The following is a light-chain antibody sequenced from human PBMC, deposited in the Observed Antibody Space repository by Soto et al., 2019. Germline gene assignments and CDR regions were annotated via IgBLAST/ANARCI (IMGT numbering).Light chain of an antibody. Sequence: DIQLTQSPPTLSASVGDRVTITCRASQSVGIWLAWYQHKPGKAPKVFVYGASSLETGVPSRFSGSGSATEFTLVINGLQADDSATYYCQQYFAYPLTFGQGTKVEVK. V-gene: IGKV1-5*01. J-gene: IGKJ1*01. CDR1: QSVGIW. CDR3: QQYFAYPLT. CDR2: GAS.